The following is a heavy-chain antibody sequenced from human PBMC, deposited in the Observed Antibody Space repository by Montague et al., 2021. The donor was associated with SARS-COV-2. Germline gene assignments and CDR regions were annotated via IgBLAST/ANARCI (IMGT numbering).Heavy chain of an antibody. CDR3: ARVGRQQLVRLSGMDV. CDR2: IYYSGST. J-gene: IGHJ6*02. V-gene: IGHV4-39*07. D-gene: IGHD6-13*01. Sequence: SETLSLTCTVSGGSISSSSYYWGWIRQPPGKGLEWIGSIYYSGSTYYNPSLKSRVTISVDTSKNQLSLKLSSVTAADTAVYSCARVGRQQLVRLSGMDVWGQGTTVTVSS. CDR1: GGSISSSSYY.